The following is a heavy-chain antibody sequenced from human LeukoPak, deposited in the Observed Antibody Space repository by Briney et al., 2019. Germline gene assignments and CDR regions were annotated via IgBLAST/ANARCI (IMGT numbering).Heavy chain of an antibody. J-gene: IGHJ3*02. Sequence: PPETLSLTCTVSGGSMSSSGQYWGWIRQSPVKGLEWIGSIYYSGSTYYNPSLKSRVTISVDTSKNQFSLELRSVTAADTAIYYCARNMTAISRLDVFDIWGPGTMVTVS. CDR3: ARNMTAISRLDVFDI. CDR2: IYYSGST. D-gene: IGHD2-21*02. V-gene: IGHV4-39*01. CDR1: GGSMSSSGQY.